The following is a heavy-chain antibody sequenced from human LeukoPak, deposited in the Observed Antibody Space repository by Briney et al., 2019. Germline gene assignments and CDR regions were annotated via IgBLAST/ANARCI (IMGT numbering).Heavy chain of an antibody. V-gene: IGHV4-34*01. D-gene: IGHD5-12*01. CDR1: GGSFSGYY. CDR3: ARGGISGYVY. J-gene: IGHJ4*02. CDR2: INHSGST. Sequence: SETPSLTCAVYGGSFSGYYWSWIRQPPGKGLEWIGEINHSGSTNYNPSLKSRVTISVDTSKNQFSLKLSSVTAADTAVYYCARGGISGYVYWGQGTLVTVSS.